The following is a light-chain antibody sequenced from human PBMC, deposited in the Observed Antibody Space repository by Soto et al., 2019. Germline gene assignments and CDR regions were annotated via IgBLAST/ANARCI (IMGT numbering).Light chain of an antibody. Sequence: QSALTQPASVSGSPGQSITISCTGTSSDVGGYKYVSWYQQHPGKAPKLMIYEVSNRPSGVSNRFSGSKSGNTASLTISGLRAEDEAVYYCSSYTGSSTYVVFGGGTKLT. J-gene: IGLJ2*01. CDR3: SSYTGSSTYVV. CDR2: EVS. CDR1: SSDVGGYKY. V-gene: IGLV2-14*01.